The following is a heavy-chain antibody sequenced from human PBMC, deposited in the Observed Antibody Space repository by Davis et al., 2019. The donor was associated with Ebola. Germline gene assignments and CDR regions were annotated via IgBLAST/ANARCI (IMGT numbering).Heavy chain of an antibody. Sequence: PGGSLRLSCAASGFTFSSYGMHWVRQAPGKGLEWVAVISYDGSNKYYADSVKGRFTISRDNSKNTLYLQMNSLRAEDTAVYYCAKDSAPMVRGVMGYWGQGTLVTVSS. CDR1: GFTFSSYG. V-gene: IGHV3-30*18. CDR2: ISYDGSNK. D-gene: IGHD3-10*01. J-gene: IGHJ4*02. CDR3: AKDSAPMVRGVMGY.